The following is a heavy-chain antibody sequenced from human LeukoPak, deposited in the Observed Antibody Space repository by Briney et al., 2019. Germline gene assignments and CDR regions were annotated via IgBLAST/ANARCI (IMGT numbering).Heavy chain of an antibody. V-gene: IGHV4-39*01. Sequence: SETLSLTCTVSGGSISSSSYYWGWIRQPPGKGLEWIGSIYYSGSTYYNPSLKSRVTISVDTSKNQFSLKLSSVTAADTAVYYCARLSSSPDFFDYWGQGTLVTVSS. CDR3: ARLSSSPDFFDY. CDR2: IYYSGST. D-gene: IGHD6-13*01. CDR1: GGSISSSSYY. J-gene: IGHJ4*02.